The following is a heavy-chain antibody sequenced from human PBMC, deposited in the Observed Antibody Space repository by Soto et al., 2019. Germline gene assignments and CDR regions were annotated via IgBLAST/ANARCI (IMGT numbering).Heavy chain of an antibody. CDR3: AREGGARLRYFDWFPYYYYGMDV. V-gene: IGHV1-18*04. CDR1: GYTFTSYG. J-gene: IGHJ6*02. D-gene: IGHD3-9*01. Sequence: QVQLVQSGAEVKKPGASVKVSCKASGYTFTSYGISWVRQAPGQGLEWMGWISAYNGNTNYAQKLQGRVTMTTDTSTSTADMELRSLRSDSTAVYYCAREGGARLRYFDWFPYYYYGMDVWGQGTTVTVSS. CDR2: ISAYNGNT.